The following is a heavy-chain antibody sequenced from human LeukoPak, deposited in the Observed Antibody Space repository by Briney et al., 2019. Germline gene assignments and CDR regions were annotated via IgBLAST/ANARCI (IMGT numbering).Heavy chain of an antibody. CDR2: ISYDGSNK. V-gene: IGHV3-30-3*01. CDR1: GFTFSSYA. D-gene: IGHD5-12*01. J-gene: IGHJ4*02. Sequence: GGSLRLSCAASGFTFSSYAMHWVRQAPGKGLEWVAVISYDGSNKYYADSVKGRFTISRDNSKNTLYLQMNSLRAEDTAVYYCARAQRGLRSGLGCWGQGTLVTVSS. CDR3: ARAQRGLRSGLGC.